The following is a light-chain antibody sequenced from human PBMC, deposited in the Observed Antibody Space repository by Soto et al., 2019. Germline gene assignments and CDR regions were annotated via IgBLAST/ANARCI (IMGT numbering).Light chain of an antibody. CDR1: SSDVGGYNY. J-gene: IGLJ1*01. CDR2: EVS. V-gene: IGLV2-8*01. CDR3: SSYACRNNFGV. Sequence: QSALTQPPSASGSPGQSVTISCTGTSSDVGGYNYVSWYQQHPGKAPKLMIYEVSKRPSGVPDRFSGSKSGNTASLTVSGLQAEDEADYYCSSYACRNNFGVFGNRTKVTV.